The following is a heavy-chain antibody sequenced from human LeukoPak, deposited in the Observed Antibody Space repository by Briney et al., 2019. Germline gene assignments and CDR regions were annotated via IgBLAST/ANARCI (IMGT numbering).Heavy chain of an antibody. CDR3: ARNTAMASIELAWGYYYYGMDV. CDR1: GGTFSIYA. D-gene: IGHD5-18*01. CDR2: IIPILGIA. J-gene: IGHJ6*02. Sequence: ASVKVSCKASGGTFSIYAISWVRQAPGQGLEWMGRIIPILGIANYAQKFQGRVTITADKSTSTAYMELSSLRSEDTAVYYCARNTAMASIELAWGYYYYGMDVWGQGTTVTVSS. V-gene: IGHV1-69*04.